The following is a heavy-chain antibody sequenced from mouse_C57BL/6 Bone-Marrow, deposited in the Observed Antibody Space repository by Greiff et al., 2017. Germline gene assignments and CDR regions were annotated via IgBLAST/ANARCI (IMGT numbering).Heavy chain of an antibody. CDR1: GFTFRSYA. CDR3: ARERAMDY. Sequence: EVQLVESGGGLVKPGGSLKLSCAASGFTFRSYAMSWVRQTPEKRLKWVATISDGGSYTYSPDNVKGRFTISRDNAKNNLYLQRSHLKSEDTALYYCARERAMDYWGQGTSVTVSS. V-gene: IGHV5-4*01. J-gene: IGHJ4*01. CDR2: ISDGGSYT.